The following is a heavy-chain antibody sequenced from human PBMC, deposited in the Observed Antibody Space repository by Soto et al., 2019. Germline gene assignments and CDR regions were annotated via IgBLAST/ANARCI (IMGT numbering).Heavy chain of an antibody. J-gene: IGHJ5*02. D-gene: IGHD3-3*01. CDR2: ISAYNGNT. Sequence: ASVKVSCKASGYTFTSYGISWVRQAPGQGLEWMGWISAYNGNTNYAQKLQGRVTMTTDTSTSTAYMELRSLRSDDTAVYYCARGRTLSIFGVATPDNWFDPWAREPWSPSPQ. V-gene: IGHV1-18*04. CDR3: ARGRTLSIFGVATPDNWFDP. CDR1: GYTFTSYG.